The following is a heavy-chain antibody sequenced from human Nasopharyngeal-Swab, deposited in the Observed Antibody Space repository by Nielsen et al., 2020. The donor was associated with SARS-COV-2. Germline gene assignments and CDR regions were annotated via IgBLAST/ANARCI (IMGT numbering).Heavy chain of an antibody. CDR1: GGSISSGGYY. J-gene: IGHJ5*02. CDR2: IYYSGST. Sequence: SETLSLTCTVSGGSISSGGYYWRWIRQHPGKGLEWIGYIYYSGSTYYNPSLKSRVTISVDTSKNQFSLKLSSVTAADTAVYYCARGVRGYSYGYGGYNWFDPWGQGTLFTVSS. CDR3: ARGVRGYSYGYGGYNWFDP. V-gene: IGHV4-31*03. D-gene: IGHD5-18*01.